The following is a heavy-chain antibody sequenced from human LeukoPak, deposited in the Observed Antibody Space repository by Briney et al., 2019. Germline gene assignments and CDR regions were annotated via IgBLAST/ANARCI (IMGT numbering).Heavy chain of an antibody. J-gene: IGHJ5*02. D-gene: IGHD6-13*01. CDR2: MNPNSGNT. CDR3: ARVGSSWSELNWFDP. V-gene: IGHV1-8*01. CDR1: GYTFTSYD. Sequence: ASVKVSRKASGYTFTSYDINWVRQATGQGLEWMGWMNPNSGNTGYAQKFQGRVTMTRNTSISTAYMELSSLRSEDTAVYYCARVGSSWSELNWFDPWGQGTLVTVSS.